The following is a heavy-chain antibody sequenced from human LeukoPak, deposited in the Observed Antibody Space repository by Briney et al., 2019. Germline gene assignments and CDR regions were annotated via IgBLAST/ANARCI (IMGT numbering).Heavy chain of an antibody. J-gene: IGHJ4*02. V-gene: IGHV3-48*03. CDR3: AKVMGYSGSGSYFDY. Sequence: GGSLRLSCAASGFSFSSYEMTWIRQSPGKGLEWVSYISGSGGPIHYADSVKGRFTISRDNAKNSLYLQMNSLRVEDTAVYYRAKVMGYSGSGSYFDYWGQGTLVTVSS. CDR1: GFSFSSYE. CDR2: ISGSGGPI. D-gene: IGHD3-10*01.